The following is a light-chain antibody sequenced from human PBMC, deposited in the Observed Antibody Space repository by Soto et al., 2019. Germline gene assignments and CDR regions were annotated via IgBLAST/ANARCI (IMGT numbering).Light chain of an antibody. J-gene: IGLJ3*02. CDR1: SGSIASNY. V-gene: IGLV6-57*03. CDR2: EDN. Sequence: NFMLTQPHSVSESPGKTVTISCTRSSGSIASNYVQWYQQRPGSAPTTVIYEDNQRPSGVPDRLSGSIDSSSNSASLTISGLKTEDEADYYCQSSDSSNWVFGGGTKVTVL. CDR3: QSSDSSNWV.